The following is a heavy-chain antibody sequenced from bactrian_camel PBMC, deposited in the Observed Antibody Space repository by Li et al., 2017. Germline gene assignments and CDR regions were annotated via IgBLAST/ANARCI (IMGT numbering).Heavy chain of an antibody. D-gene: IGHD6*01. CDR3: ANINGGNSHLEV. J-gene: IGHJ2*01. CDR2: IYAPGGGSI. CDR1: GFTSSMIC. V-gene: IGHV3S1*01. Sequence: HVQLVESGGGSVQAGGSLTLSCAASGFTSSMICMGWFRQAPGKEREGVAAIYAPGGGSIVYADSVKGRFTISRDNAKNTVYLLLNSLKTEDMGMYYCANINGGNSHLEVWGQGTQVTVS.